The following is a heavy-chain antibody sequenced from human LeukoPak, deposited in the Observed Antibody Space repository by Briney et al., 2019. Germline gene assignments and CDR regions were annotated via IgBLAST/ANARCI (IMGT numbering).Heavy chain of an antibody. J-gene: IGHJ4*02. Sequence: GGSLGLSCAASGFTVNNNYMSWVRQAPGRGLEWVSVIYSGGYTYYAGSVKGRFTIPRDNSKNTLYLQMNSLRAEDTAVYYCASAIGSIWYEFDYWGQGTPVTVSS. V-gene: IGHV3-53*01. CDR1: GFTVNNNY. D-gene: IGHD6-13*01. CDR3: ASAIGSIWYEFDY. CDR2: IYSGGYT.